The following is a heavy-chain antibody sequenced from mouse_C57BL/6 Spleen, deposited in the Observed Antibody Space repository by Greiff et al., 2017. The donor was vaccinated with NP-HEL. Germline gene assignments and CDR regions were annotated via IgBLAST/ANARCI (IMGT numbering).Heavy chain of an antibody. Sequence: EVQLVESGGGLVKPGGSLKLSCAASGFTFSDYGMHWVRQAPEQGLEWVAYISSGSSTIYYADTVKGRFTISRDNATNTLFLQMTSLSSADTAMYYCARAVEFAYWGQGTLVTVSA. V-gene: IGHV5-17*01. CDR1: GFTFSDYG. CDR2: ISSGSSTI. CDR3: ARAVEFAY. J-gene: IGHJ3*01.